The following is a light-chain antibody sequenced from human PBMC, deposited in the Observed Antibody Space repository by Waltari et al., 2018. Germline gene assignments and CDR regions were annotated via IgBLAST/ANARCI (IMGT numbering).Light chain of an antibody. J-gene: IGKJ1*01. CDR3: QKYGSLPAT. V-gene: IGKV3-20*01. CDR1: QSIIRF. Sequence: EIMLTQSPGTLSLSPGERATLSCRASQSIIRFLAWYQQKPGQAPRLLIYDASTRATGIPDRFSGSGSGTDFSLTISRLEPEDIAVYYCQKYGSLPATFGQGTKVEIK. CDR2: DAS.